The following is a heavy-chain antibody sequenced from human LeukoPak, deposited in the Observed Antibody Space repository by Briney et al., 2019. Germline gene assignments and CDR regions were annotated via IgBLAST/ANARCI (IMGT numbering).Heavy chain of an antibody. CDR2: IYTSGST. CDR1: GGSISSYY. V-gene: IGHV4-4*07. Sequence: SETLSLTCTVSGGSISSYYWSWIRQPAGKGLEWIGRIYTSGSTNYNPSLKSRVTMSVNTSKNQFSLKVTSLTAADTAVYYCARDLPGATAGSMDVWGKGTTVTVSS. D-gene: IGHD6-13*01. CDR3: ARDLPGATAGSMDV. J-gene: IGHJ6*03.